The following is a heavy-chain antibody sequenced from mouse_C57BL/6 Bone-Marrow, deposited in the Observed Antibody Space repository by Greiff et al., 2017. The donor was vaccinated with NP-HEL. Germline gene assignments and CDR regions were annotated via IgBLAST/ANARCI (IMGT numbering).Heavy chain of an antibody. J-gene: IGHJ2*01. CDR2: IDPSDSYT. CDR1: GYTFTSYW. Sequence: VQLQESGAELVKPGASVKLSCKASGYTFTSYWMQWVKQRPGQGLEWIGEIDPSDSYTNYNQKFKGKATLTVDTSSSTAYMQLSSLTSEDSAVYYCARKRLYFDYWGQGTTLTVSS. CDR3: ARKRLYFDY. V-gene: IGHV1-50*01.